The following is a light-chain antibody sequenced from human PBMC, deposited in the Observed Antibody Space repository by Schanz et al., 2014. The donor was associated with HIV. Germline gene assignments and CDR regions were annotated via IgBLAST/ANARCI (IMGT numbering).Light chain of an antibody. CDR3: QHYDISRGT. CDR2: GAS. V-gene: IGKV3D-15*01. J-gene: IGKJ4*01. CDR1: QSISNN. Sequence: EIVMTQSPATLYVSPGEGATLSCRASQSISNNLAWYQHKPGQAPRLLIYGASSRATGIPDRFSGSGSGTDFTLTISRLEPEDFATYYCQHYDISRGTFGGGTRVEIK.